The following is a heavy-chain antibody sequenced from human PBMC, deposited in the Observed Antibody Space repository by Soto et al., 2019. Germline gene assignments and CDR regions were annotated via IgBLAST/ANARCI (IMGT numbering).Heavy chain of an antibody. CDR3: ASGVRRFGGVMAP. D-gene: IGHD3-16*01. V-gene: IGHV1-46*03. Sequence: QVQLVQSGAEVKKPGASVKVSCKASGYTFTSYYMHWVRQAPGQGLEWMGIINPSGGSTSYAQKFQGRVTTTRDTSTSTVYMALSSLRSEDTAVYYCASGVRRFGGVMAPWGQGTLVTVSS. CDR1: GYTFTSYY. CDR2: INPSGGST. J-gene: IGHJ5*02.